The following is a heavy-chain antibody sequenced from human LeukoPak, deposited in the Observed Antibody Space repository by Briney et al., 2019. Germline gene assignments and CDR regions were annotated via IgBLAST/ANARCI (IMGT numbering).Heavy chain of an antibody. D-gene: IGHD4-17*01. CDR2: IYYSGST. CDR1: GGSISSSSYS. CDR3: ARHYGDYMNYYYYYCMDV. V-gene: IGHV4-39*01. Sequence: SETLSLTCTVYGGSISSSSYSWGWLRQTRGKGLEWIGRIYYSGSTYYNPSLKCRFTISVDTSKNQFSLKLISVTAADTALYYCARHYGDYMNYYYYYCMDVWGQGTTVTVSS. J-gene: IGHJ6*02.